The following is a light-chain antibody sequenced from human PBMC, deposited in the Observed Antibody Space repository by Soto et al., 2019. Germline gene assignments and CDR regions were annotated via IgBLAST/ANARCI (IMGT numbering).Light chain of an antibody. J-gene: IGLJ1*01. V-gene: IGLV2-14*01. Sequence: QSALTQPASVSGSPGQSITISCTGTSSDIGGYNFVSWYQRHPGKAPKLMIFEVSNRPSGVSNRFSGSKSGNTASLTISGLQPEDEADYFFYSYTSSSTSVFGTGTKLTVL. CDR2: EVS. CDR3: YSYTSSSTSV. CDR1: SSDIGGYNF.